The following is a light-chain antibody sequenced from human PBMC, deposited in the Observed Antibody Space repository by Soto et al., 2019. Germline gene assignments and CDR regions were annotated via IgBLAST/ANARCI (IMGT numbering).Light chain of an antibody. CDR1: SGDVGGYNY. CDR3: SSYTSSSTLYV. J-gene: IGLJ1*01. V-gene: IGLV2-14*01. CDR2: EVS. Sequence: QAVLTEPASVCGSPGQSITISCTGTSGDVGGYNYVSWYQQHPGKAPKLMIYEVSNRPSGVSNRFSGSKSGNTASLTISGLQAEDEADYYCSSYTSSSTLYVFGTGTKVTVL.